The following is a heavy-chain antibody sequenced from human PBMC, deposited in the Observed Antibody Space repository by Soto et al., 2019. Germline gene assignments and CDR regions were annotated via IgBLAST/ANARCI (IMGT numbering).Heavy chain of an antibody. Sequence: SETLSLTCTVSGGSISSSSYYWGWIRQPPGKGLEWIGSIYYSGSTYYNPSLKSRVTISVDTSKNQFSLKLSSVTAADTAVYYCARPRSGYSIDYWGQGTLVTVSS. CDR1: GGSISSSSYY. D-gene: IGHD3-22*01. J-gene: IGHJ4*02. CDR3: ARPRSGYSIDY. CDR2: IYYSGST. V-gene: IGHV4-39*01.